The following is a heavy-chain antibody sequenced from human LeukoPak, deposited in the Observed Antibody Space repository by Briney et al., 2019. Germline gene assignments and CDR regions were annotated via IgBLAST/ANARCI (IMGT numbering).Heavy chain of an antibody. CDR3: ASAPNYYDSSGYYLDAFDI. J-gene: IGHJ3*02. D-gene: IGHD3-22*01. CDR2: ISAYNGNT. V-gene: IGHV1-18*01. Sequence: ASVKVSCKASGYTFTSYGISWVRQAPGQGLEWVGWISAYNGNTNYAQKPQGRVTMTTDTSTSTAYMELRSLRSDDTAVYYCASAPNYYDSSGYYLDAFDIWGQGTMVTVSS. CDR1: GYTFTSYG.